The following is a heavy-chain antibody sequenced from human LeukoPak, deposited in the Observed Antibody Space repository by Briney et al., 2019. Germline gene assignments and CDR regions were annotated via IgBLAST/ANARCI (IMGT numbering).Heavy chain of an antibody. V-gene: IGHV1-69*05. Sequence: SVKVSCKASGGTFSSYAISWVRQAPGQGLEWMGGIIPIFGTANYAQKFQGRVTITTDESTSTAYMELSSLRSEDTAVYYCASSSGYYAEAFDYWGQGTLVTVAS. J-gene: IGHJ4*02. CDR2: IIPIFGTA. CDR3: ASSSGYYAEAFDY. D-gene: IGHD3-22*01. CDR1: GGTFSSYA.